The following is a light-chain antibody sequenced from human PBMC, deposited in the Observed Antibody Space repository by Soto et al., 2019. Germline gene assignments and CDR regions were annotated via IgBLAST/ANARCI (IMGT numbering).Light chain of an antibody. Sequence: IVLTQSPGTLSVSPGERVTLSCRASQSAGSNLAWYQQKPGQAPRLLIYGASTRATGIPARFSGSGSGTAFTLTISSLQSEDFAVYYCQQYNNWRTFGQGTKVEI. V-gene: IGKV3-15*01. CDR3: QQYNNWRT. CDR1: QSAGSN. CDR2: GAS. J-gene: IGKJ1*01.